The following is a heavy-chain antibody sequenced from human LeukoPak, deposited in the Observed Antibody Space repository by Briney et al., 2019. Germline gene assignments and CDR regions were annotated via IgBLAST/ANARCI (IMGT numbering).Heavy chain of an antibody. CDR1: GYTFTSYD. CDR2: MNPNSGNT. V-gene: IGHV1-8*01. CDR3: AITSRILHLHPDY. D-gene: IGHD2-15*01. Sequence: ASVKVSRKASGYTFTSYDINWVRQATGQGLEWMGWMNPNSGNTGYAQKFQGRATMTRNTSISTAYMELSSLRSEDTAVYYCAITSRILHLHPDYWGQGTLATVSS. J-gene: IGHJ4*02.